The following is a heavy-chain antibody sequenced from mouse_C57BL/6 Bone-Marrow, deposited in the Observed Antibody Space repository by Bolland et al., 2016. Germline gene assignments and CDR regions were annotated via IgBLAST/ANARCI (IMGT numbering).Heavy chain of an antibody. J-gene: IGHJ4*01. CDR3: ARRDSNFLMDY. V-gene: IGHV1-80*01. Sequence: NYNGKFKGKATLTADKSSSTAYMQLSSLTSEDSAVYFCARRDSNFLMDYWGQGTS. D-gene: IGHD2-5*01.